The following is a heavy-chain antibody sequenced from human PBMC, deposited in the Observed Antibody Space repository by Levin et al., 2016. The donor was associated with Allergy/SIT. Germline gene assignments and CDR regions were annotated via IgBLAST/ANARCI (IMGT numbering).Heavy chain of an antibody. D-gene: IGHD6-19*01. V-gene: IGHV3-7*03. Sequence: GGSLRLSCAVSGLTFSDYWMAWVRQVPGKGLEWVASVNRFGTESHYVDSVKGRFTISRDNAENVXFLQVSSLRVEDAALYYCARQAVPGADRFDYWGRGTLVTVSS. CDR3: ARQAVPGADRFDY. J-gene: IGHJ4*02. CDR2: VNRFGTES. CDR1: GLTFSDYW.